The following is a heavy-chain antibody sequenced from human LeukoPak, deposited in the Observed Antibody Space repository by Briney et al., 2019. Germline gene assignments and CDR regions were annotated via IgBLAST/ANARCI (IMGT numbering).Heavy chain of an antibody. D-gene: IGHD2-2*03. CDR1: GFTFSSYW. CDR3: ASGGYCSSTSCYGPYYYYYEYMDV. V-gene: IGHV3-74*01. J-gene: IGHJ6*03. Sequence: PRGSLTLPCAASGFTFSSYWMHWVRQAPGKGLVWVSRINSEGSSTSYADSVKGRFTISRDNGKNTLYLQMNSLRAEDTAVYYCASGGYCSSTSCYGPYYYYYEYMDVWGKGTLVTVSS. CDR2: INSEGSST.